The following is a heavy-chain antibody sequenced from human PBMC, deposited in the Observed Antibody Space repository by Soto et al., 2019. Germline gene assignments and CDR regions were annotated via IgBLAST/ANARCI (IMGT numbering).Heavy chain of an antibody. Sequence: PGGSLRLSCAASGFTFSSYSMNWVRQAPGKGLEWVSYISSSSSTIYYADSVKGRFTISRDNAKNSLYLQMNSLRAEDTAVYYCAREERFLEWFPRGKFDYWGQGTLVTVSS. CDR2: ISSSSSTI. CDR3: AREERFLEWFPRGKFDY. CDR1: GFTFSSYS. D-gene: IGHD3-3*01. J-gene: IGHJ4*02. V-gene: IGHV3-48*01.